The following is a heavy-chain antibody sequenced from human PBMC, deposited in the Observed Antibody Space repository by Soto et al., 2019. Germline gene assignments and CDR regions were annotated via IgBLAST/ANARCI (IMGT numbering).Heavy chain of an antibody. Sequence: SVKVSCKASGGTFSSYAISWVRQAPGQGLEWMGGIIPIFGTANYAQKFQGRVTITADESTSTAYMELSSLRSEDTAVYYCARSEVGGVIKAPYYYYGMDVWGKGTTVTVSS. J-gene: IGHJ6*04. CDR3: ARSEVGGVIKAPYYYYGMDV. V-gene: IGHV1-69*13. CDR1: GGTFSSYA. CDR2: IIPIFGTA. D-gene: IGHD3-3*01.